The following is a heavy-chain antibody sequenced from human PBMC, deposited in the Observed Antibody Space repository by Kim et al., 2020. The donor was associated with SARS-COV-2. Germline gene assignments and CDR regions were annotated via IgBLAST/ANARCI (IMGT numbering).Heavy chain of an antibody. V-gene: IGHV1-24*01. J-gene: IGHJ4*02. CDR1: GYTLTELS. Sequence: ASVKVSCKVSGYTLTELSMHWVRQAPGKGLEWMGGFDPEDGETIYAQKLQGRVTMTEDTSTDTAYMELSSLRSEDTSVYYCATDYAYCGGDCYSLGYWGQGTLVTVSS. CDR3: ATDYAYCGGDCYSLGY. CDR2: FDPEDGET. D-gene: IGHD2-21*02.